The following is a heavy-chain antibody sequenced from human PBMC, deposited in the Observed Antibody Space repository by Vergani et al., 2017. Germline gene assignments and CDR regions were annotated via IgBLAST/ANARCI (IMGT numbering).Heavy chain of an antibody. J-gene: IGHJ4*02. V-gene: IGHV3-30-3*01. CDR1: GFTFSSYA. D-gene: IGHD2-21*02. Sequence: QVQLVESGGGVVQPGRSLRLSCAASGFTFSSYAMHWVRQAPGKGLEWVAVISYDGSNKYYADSVKGRFTISRDNAKNSLYLQMNSLRAEDTALYSCAKGVIATRVTAAPFDYWGQGTLVTVSS. CDR2: ISYDGSNK. CDR3: AKGVIATRVTAAPFDY.